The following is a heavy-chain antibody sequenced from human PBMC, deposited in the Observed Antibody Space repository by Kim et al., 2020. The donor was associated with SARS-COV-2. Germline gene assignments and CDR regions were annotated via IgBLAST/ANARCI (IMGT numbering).Heavy chain of an antibody. D-gene: IGHD3-22*01. CDR2: IDWDDDK. CDR1: GFSLSTSGMC. Sequence: SGPTLVNPTQTLTLTCTFSGFSLSTSGMCVSWIRQPPGKALEWLALIDWDDDKYYSTSLKTRLTISKDTSKNQVVLTMTNMDPVDTATYYCARSTYYYDSSGSFDYWGQGTLVTVSS. J-gene: IGHJ4*02. V-gene: IGHV2-70*01. CDR3: ARSTYYYDSSGSFDY.